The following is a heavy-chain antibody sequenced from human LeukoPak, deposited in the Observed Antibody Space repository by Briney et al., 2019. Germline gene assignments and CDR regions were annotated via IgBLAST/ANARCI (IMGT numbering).Heavy chain of an antibody. CDR1: GFTFSSYA. CDR3: AKFRGRGAVDY. D-gene: IGHD3-10*01. Sequence: GGSLRLSCAASGFTFSSYAMSWVRQAPGKGLEWVSSIIDSGGSTYYADSVKGRFTNSRDNSKISLYLQMNCLRAEDTAVYYCAKFRGRGAVDYCGRGTLVTVSS. V-gene: IGHV3-23*01. CDR2: IIDSGGST. J-gene: IGHJ4*02.